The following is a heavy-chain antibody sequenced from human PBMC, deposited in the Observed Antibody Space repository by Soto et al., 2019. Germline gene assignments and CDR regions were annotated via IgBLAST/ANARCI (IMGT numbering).Heavy chain of an antibody. CDR1: GFTFSDYY. CDR2: ISSSGSTI. V-gene: IGHV3-11*01. D-gene: IGHD3-10*01. J-gene: IGHJ4*02. CDR3: AGVQWFGARLTPLDY. Sequence: QVQLVESGGGLVKPGGSLRLSCAASGFTFSDYYMSWIRQAPGKGLEWVSYISSSGSTIYYADSVKGRFTISRDNAKNSRYLQMTGRRAEDTAVYCCAGVQWFGARLTPLDYWGQGTLVTVSS.